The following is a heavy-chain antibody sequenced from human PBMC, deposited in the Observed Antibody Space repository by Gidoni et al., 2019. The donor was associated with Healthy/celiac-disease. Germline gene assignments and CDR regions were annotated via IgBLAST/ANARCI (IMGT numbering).Heavy chain of an antibody. CDR3: ARGSGYDSSGYYYYYYGMDV. V-gene: IGHV4-59*01. CDR1: GGSISSYY. J-gene: IGHJ6*02. CDR2: IYYSGST. D-gene: IGHD3-22*01. Sequence: QVQLQESGPGLVKPSETLSLTCTVSGGSISSYYWSWIRQLPGKGLEWIGYIYYSGSTNYNPSLKSRVTISVDTSKNQFSLKLSSVTAADTAVYYCARGSGYDSSGYYYYYYGMDVWGQGTTVTVSS.